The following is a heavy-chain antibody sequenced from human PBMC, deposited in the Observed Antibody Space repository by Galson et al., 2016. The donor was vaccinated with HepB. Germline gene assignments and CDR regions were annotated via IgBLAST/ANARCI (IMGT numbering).Heavy chain of an antibody. V-gene: IGHV2-5*01. CDR2: VYWYGDQ. D-gene: IGHD3-3*01. CDR3: ARDRMYENFWGGNFDY. CDR1: GFSLNASGVG. J-gene: IGHJ4*02. Sequence: PALVKPTQTLTLTCSFSGFSLNASGVGVGWIRQPPGKALEWPALVYWYGDQRFSPSLKTSLDINKDASKNQVVLTITNMDPADTGTYYCARDRMYENFWGGNFDYWGPGTLVTVSS.